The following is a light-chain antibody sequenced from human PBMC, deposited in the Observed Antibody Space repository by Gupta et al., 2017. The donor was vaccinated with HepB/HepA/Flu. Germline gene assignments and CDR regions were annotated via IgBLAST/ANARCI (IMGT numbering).Light chain of an antibody. V-gene: IGLV1-47*01. Sequence: QSVLTQPPSASGTPGQRVTISCSGSSSNIGSNYVYWYQQLPGTAPKLLIYRNNQRPSGVPDRFSDSKSGTSASLAISGLRSEDEADYYCAAWDDSLSGLVSGGGTKLTVL. CDR1: SSNIGSNY. J-gene: IGLJ2*01. CDR2: RNN. CDR3: AAWDDSLSGLV.